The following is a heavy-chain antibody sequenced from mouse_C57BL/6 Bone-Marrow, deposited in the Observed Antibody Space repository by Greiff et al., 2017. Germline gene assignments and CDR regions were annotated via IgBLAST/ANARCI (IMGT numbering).Heavy chain of an antibody. CDR1: GFTFSSYA. V-gene: IGHV5-4*01. CDR3: ARDPHYSNYEGFAY. Sequence: EVQLVESGGGLVKHGGSLKLSCAASGFTFSSYAMSWVRQTPEKRLEWVATISDGGSYTYYPDNVKGRFTISRDNAKNNLYLQMSHLKSEDTAMYYCARDPHYSNYEGFAYWGQGTLVTVSA. J-gene: IGHJ3*01. CDR2: ISDGGSYT. D-gene: IGHD2-5*01.